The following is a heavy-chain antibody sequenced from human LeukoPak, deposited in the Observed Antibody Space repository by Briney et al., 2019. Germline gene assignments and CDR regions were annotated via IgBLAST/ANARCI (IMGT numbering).Heavy chain of an antibody. CDR1: GGSLSGSSYY. V-gene: IGHV4-39*07. Sequence: PSETLSLTCTVSGGSLSGSSYYWGWIRQPPGKGLEWIGSMYYSGSTYYNPSLWSRVTISVDTSKNQFSLKLSSLTAADTAVYYCARDLRFSSAWYDWYFDLWGRGTLVTVSS. J-gene: IGHJ2*01. CDR3: ARDLRFSSAWYDWYFDL. D-gene: IGHD6-19*01. CDR2: MYYSGST.